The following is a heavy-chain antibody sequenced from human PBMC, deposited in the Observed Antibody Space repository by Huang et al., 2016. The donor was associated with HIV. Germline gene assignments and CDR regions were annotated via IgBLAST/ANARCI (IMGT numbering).Heavy chain of an antibody. CDR2: INKDGSIT. J-gene: IGHJ3*02. CDR3: ARHRSSGGVEEAFDI. CDR1: GFTFSSYW. V-gene: IGHV3-74*03. Sequence: EVQLVESGGGLVQPGGSLRLSCAASGFTFSSYWMHWVRQAPGKGLVWLSRINKDGSITTYADSVKGRITISRDNARNTMYLQMTTLSAGDTAVYYCARHRSSGGVEEAFDIWGPGTLVTVTS. D-gene: IGHD2-8*02.